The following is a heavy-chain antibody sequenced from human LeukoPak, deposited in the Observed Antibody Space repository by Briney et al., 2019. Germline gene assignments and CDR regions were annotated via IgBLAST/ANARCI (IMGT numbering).Heavy chain of an antibody. Sequence: SETLSLTCAAYGGSFSGYYWTWIRQPPGKGLEWIGEINHSGSTNYKPSLKSRVTISADMSKNQLSLKLSSVTAADTAVYYCARGDYGDYGGNWFDPWGQGTLVTVSS. CDR2: INHSGST. V-gene: IGHV4-34*01. D-gene: IGHD4-17*01. CDR1: GGSFSGYY. CDR3: ARGDYGDYGGNWFDP. J-gene: IGHJ5*02.